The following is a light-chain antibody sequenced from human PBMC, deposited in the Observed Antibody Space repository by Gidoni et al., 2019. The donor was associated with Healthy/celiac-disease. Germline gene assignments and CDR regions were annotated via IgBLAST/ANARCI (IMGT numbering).Light chain of an antibody. CDR3: QQYNSYSPT. J-gene: IGKJ1*01. Sequence: IQMPQSPSTLSASVGDRVTITCRASQSISSWLAWYQQKPGKAPKLLIYDASSLESGVPSRFSGSGSGTEFTLTISSLQPDDFATYYCQQYNSYSPTFXXXTKVEIK. CDR1: QSISSW. V-gene: IGKV1-5*01. CDR2: DAS.